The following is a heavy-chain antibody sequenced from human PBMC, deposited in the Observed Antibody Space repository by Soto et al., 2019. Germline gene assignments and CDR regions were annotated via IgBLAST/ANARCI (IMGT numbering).Heavy chain of an antibody. Sequence: EVQLVESGGGLVQPGRSLRLSCAASGFTFDDYAMHWVRQAPGKRLEWVSGIRWNSGSIGYEDSVKGRFTISRDNAKNSLYLQINSLRAEDTALYYCAKDTSYYYDSSGYSVPGSFDIWRQGTMVTVSS. CDR2: IRWNSGSI. D-gene: IGHD3-22*01. J-gene: IGHJ3*02. CDR1: GFTFDDYA. CDR3: AKDTSYYYDSSGYSVPGSFDI. V-gene: IGHV3-9*01.